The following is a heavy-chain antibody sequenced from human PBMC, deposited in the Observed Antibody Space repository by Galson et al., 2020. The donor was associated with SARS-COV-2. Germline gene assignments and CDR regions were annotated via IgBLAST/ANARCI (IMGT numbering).Heavy chain of an antibody. Sequence: ASVQVSCQASGYRFTSYGISWVRQAPGQGLAWMGWISAYNGNTDYAQNLQGRVTMTTDTSTTTAYMELRSLTSDDTAVDYCARRVVVLVSASALQYYYYMDVWGKGTTVTVSS. V-gene: IGHV1-18*01. D-gene: IGHD2-15*01. CDR3: ARRVVVLVSASALQYYYYMDV. CDR1: GYRFTSYG. J-gene: IGHJ6*03. CDR2: ISAYNGNT.